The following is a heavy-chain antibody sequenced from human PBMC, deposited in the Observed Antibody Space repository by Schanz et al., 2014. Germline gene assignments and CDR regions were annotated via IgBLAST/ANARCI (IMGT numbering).Heavy chain of an antibody. CDR1: GFTLSNSD. V-gene: IGHV3-13*01. CDR2: IGYLGDT. D-gene: IGHD3-9*01. J-gene: IGHJ4*02. Sequence: DVQLLESGGGLVQPGGSLRLSCAASGFTLSNSDMHWVRQGTGKGLEWVSTIGYLGDTYYPDSVKGRFTISRDNSKNTLYLQMNSLRAEDTAVYYCARDSTPNYDCLTAYYSIDYWGQGTLVTVSS. CDR3: ARDSTPNYDCLTAYYSIDY.